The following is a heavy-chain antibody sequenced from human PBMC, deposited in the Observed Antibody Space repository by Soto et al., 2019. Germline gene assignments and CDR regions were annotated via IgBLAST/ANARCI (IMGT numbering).Heavy chain of an antibody. D-gene: IGHD3-3*01. V-gene: IGHV4-31*03. CDR3: AGQGPPDFWY. J-gene: IGHJ4*02. CDR2: IYYSGST. Sequence: PSETLSLTCTVSGGSISSGGYYWSWIRQHPGKGLEWIGYIYYSGSTYYNPSLKSRVTISVDTSKNQFSLKLSSVTAADTAVYYCAGQGPPDFWYWGEGTLVTVSS. CDR1: GGSISSGGYY.